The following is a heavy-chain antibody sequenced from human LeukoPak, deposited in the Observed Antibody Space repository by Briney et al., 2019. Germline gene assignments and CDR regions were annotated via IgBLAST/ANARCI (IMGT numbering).Heavy chain of an antibody. J-gene: IGHJ4*02. D-gene: IGHD3-10*01. Sequence: GESLKISCAASGFTFSSYGMHWVRQAPGKGLEWVAFIRYDGSNKYYADSVKGRFTISRDNSKNTLYLQMNSLRAEDTAVYYCAKDRYYGSGSYYSDYWGQGTLVTVSS. CDR1: GFTFSSYG. CDR2: IRYDGSNK. CDR3: AKDRYYGSGSYYSDY. V-gene: IGHV3-30*02.